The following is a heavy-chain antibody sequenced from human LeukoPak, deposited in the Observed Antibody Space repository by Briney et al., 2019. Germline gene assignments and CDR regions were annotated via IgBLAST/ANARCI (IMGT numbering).Heavy chain of an antibody. CDR1: GASISSYY. D-gene: IGHD3-10*01. V-gene: IGHV4-4*07. CDR3: ARDLSGSLYFDY. J-gene: IGHJ4*02. CDR2: LYISGST. Sequence: SETLSLTCTVSGASISSYYYNWIRQTAGRGLEWIGRLYISGSTDYNPSLKSRVTISVDTSKNQFSLKLSSVTAADTAVYFCARDLSGSLYFDYWGQGVLVTVSS.